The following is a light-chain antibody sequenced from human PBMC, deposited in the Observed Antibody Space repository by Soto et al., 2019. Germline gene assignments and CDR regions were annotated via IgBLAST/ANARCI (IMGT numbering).Light chain of an antibody. CDR1: QGVSSSS. V-gene: IGKV3-20*01. CDR2: GAS. CDR3: QQYANSPL. Sequence: EIVLTQSPGTLSLSPGERATLSCRASQGVSSSSLAWYQQKPGQAPRLLIYGASSRATGIPDRFSGSGSGTDFTLTISRLDPEDFAVYYCQQYANSPLFGGGTRVEIK. J-gene: IGKJ4*01.